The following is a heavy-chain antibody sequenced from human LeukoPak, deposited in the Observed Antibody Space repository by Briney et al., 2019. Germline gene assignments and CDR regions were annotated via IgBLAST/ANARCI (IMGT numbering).Heavy chain of an antibody. J-gene: IGHJ5*02. V-gene: IGHV4-34*01. CDR2: MYHSGIT. D-gene: IGHD3-10*01. CDR3: ARLTPGKNWFDP. CDR1: GESFSGYY. Sequence: SETLSLTCAVYGESFSGYYWNWIRLPPGKGLEWIASMYHSGITYYNSSLKSRATISVDTSKNQFSLKLNSVTAADTSVYYCARLTPGKNWFDPWGHGTLVTVSS.